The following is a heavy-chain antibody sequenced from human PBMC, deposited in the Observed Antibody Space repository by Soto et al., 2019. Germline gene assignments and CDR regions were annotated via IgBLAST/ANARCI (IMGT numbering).Heavy chain of an antibody. D-gene: IGHD3-22*01. CDR3: GRRHYYDSSRVW. J-gene: IGHJ4*02. CDR2: VFYRGNT. Sequence: QLQLQESGPRLVKPSETLSLTCTVSGGDISRSSYYWGWIRQPPGKGLEWIAGVFYRGNTNFNPSLKSQLTMSFNTSKNQLSMKLNSVIAGDTAIYYCGRRHYYDSSRVWWGQGTLGSVSS. CDR1: GGDISRSSYY. V-gene: IGHV4-39*01.